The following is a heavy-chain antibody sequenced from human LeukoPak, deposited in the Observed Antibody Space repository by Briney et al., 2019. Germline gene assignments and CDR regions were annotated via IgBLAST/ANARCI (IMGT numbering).Heavy chain of an antibody. V-gene: IGHV3-30*03. Sequence: GGSLRLSCAASGFSFSNYWMNWVRQAPGKGLEWVAVTSSDLNVKLYADSVKGRFTISRDNSRSTLYLQMNSLRPEDTAIYYCAREGYYGSGSPPSLYFDYWGQGTLVTVSS. D-gene: IGHD3-10*01. CDR1: GFSFSNYW. J-gene: IGHJ4*02. CDR3: AREGYYGSGSPPSLYFDY. CDR2: TSSDLNVK.